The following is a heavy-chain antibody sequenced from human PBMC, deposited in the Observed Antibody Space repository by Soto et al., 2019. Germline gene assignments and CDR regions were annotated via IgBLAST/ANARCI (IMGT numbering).Heavy chain of an antibody. D-gene: IGHD3-3*01. CDR3: VMYDFWSGYSTCYYGMDV. CDR2: ISSNGGST. J-gene: IGHJ6*02. V-gene: IGHV3-64D*06. Sequence: PGGSLRLSCSASGFTFSSYAMHWVRQAPGRGLEYVSAISSNGGSTYYADSVKGRFTISRDNSKNTLYLQMSSLRAEDTAVYYCVMYDFWSGYSTCYYGMDVWGQGTTVTVSS. CDR1: GFTFSSYA.